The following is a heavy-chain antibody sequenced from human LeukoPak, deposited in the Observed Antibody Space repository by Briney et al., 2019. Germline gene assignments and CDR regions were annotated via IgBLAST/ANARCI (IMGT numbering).Heavy chain of an antibody. Sequence: SETLSLTCTVSGGSISSGSYYWSWIRQPAGKGLEWIGRIYTSGSTNYNPSLKSRVTISVDRSKNQFSLKLSSVTAADTAVYYCARNYYDSSGSNVHYSAPFDYWGQGTLVTVSS. CDR2: IYTSGST. J-gene: IGHJ4*02. V-gene: IGHV4-61*02. CDR3: ARNYYDSSGSNVHYSAPFDY. CDR1: GGSISSGSYY. D-gene: IGHD3-22*01.